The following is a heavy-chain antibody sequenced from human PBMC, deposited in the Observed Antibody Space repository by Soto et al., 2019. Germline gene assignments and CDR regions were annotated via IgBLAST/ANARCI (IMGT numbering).Heavy chain of an antibody. CDR1: GYTFTSYG. Sequence: GDSVQVSCKASGYTFTSYGISWVRQAPGQGLEWMGWISAYNGNTNYAQKLQGRVTMTTDTSTSTAYMELRSLRYDDTAVYYVARDLTVVNRKGYCYGIDVWGQGTSVTVSS. V-gene: IGHV1-18*04. CDR3: ARDLTVVNRKGYCYGIDV. J-gene: IGHJ6*02. CDR2: ISAYNGNT. D-gene: IGHD2-15*01.